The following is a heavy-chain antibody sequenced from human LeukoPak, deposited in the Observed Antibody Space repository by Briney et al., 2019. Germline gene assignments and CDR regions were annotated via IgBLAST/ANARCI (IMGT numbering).Heavy chain of an antibody. V-gene: IGHV3-7*01. CDR3: AKYRC. D-gene: IGHD2-2*02. Sequence: GGSLRLSCAGSGYTFRRYWMRWLRQATGKGLEWVANIKEDGSEKYHVDSVKGRFTISRENDKNSLYLQMHSLRAEDTAIYHCAKYRCWGQGTLVSV. CDR2: IKEDGSEK. J-gene: IGHJ4*02. CDR1: GYTFRRYW.